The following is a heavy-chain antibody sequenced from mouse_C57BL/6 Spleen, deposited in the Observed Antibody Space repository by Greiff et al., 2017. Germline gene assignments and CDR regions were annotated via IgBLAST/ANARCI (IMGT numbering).Heavy chain of an antibody. D-gene: IGHD1-1*01. CDR3: ARKEYYDGSSPYFDV. CDR1: GYTFTSYW. Sequence: VQLQQPGTELVKPGASVKLSCKASGYTFTSYWMHWVKQRPGQGLEWIGNINPSNGGTNYNEKFKSKATLTVDKSSSTAYMQLSSLTSEDSAVXYCARKEYYDGSSPYFDVGGTGTTVTVSS. J-gene: IGHJ1*03. CDR2: INPSNGGT. V-gene: IGHV1-53*01.